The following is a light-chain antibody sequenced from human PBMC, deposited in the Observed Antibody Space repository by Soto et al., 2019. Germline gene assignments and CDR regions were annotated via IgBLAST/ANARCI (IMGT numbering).Light chain of an antibody. CDR1: QTVISTH. CDR2: ATS. J-gene: IGKJ4*01. CDR3: QQRSNWPPLT. V-gene: IGKV3D-20*02. Sequence: IILTQSPGTLSLSPGEGATLSCKASQTVISTHLAWYQQKPGQAPRLLIYATSNRATGIPDRFSGSGSGRDFTLTIDRLEPEDFAVYYCQQRSNWPPLTFGGGTKVDIK.